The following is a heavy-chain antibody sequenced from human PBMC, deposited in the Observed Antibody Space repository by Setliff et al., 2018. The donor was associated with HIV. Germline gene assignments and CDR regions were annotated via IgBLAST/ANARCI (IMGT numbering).Heavy chain of an antibody. J-gene: IGHJ3*02. CDR2: VTHSGST. D-gene: IGHD7-27*01. V-gene: IGHV4-34*01. Sequence: PSETLSLTCAVYGGSLSGFYWTFIRQSPGKGLEWIGEVTHSGSTTYDPSLKSRVTISVDTSKNQFSLKLSSVTAADTAVYYCARALGTPTVDIWGQGTMVTVSS. CDR1: GGSLSGFY. CDR3: ARALGTPTVDI.